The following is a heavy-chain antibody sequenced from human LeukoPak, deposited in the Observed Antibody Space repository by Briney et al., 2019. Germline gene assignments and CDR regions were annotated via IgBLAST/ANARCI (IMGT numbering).Heavy chain of an antibody. V-gene: IGHV1-69*05. Sequence: GSSVKVSCKASGGTFSSYAISWVRQAPGQGLEWMGRIIPIFGTANYAQKFQGRVTITTDESTSTAYMELSSLRSEDTAAYYCARGPIPHTRDIELWGQGTLVTVSS. J-gene: IGHJ4*02. CDR1: GGTFSSYA. CDR3: ARGPIPHTRDIEL. CDR2: IIPIFGTA. D-gene: IGHD1-14*01.